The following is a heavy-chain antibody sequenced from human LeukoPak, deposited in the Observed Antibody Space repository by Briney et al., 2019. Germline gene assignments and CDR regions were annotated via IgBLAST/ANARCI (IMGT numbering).Heavy chain of an antibody. CDR1: GFTFSDFA. Sequence: PGGSLRLSCAASGFTFSDFAMSWVRQAPGKGLEWVSTIGGTGGDTNYADSVKGRFTISRDNSKNTLYLQMNSLRAEDTAVYYCAKDAIPRNKVYDAFDIWGQGTKVTVSS. D-gene: IGHD1/OR15-1a*01. J-gene: IGHJ3*02. CDR2: IGGTGGDT. V-gene: IGHV3-23*01. CDR3: AKDAIPRNKVYDAFDI.